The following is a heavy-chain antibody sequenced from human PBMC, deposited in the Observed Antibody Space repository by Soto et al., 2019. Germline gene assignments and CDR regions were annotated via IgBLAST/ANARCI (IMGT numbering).Heavy chain of an antibody. CDR3: ARGQIPYGVDV. J-gene: IGHJ6*02. V-gene: IGHV3-64*02. Sequence: EVHLVESGEDLVQPGGSLRLSCAASGFTFSKYPMHWVRQAPGKGLEYVSAISSDGGTTFYADSVRGRFTMSRDNLKNTLYLQMRSLRVEDMAVYYCARGQIPYGVDVWGQGTTVTVS. CDR2: ISSDGGTT. CDR1: GFTFSKYP.